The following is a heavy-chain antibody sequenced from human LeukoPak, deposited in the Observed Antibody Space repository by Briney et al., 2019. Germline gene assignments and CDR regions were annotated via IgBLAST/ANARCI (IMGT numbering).Heavy chain of an antibody. V-gene: IGHV1-2*02. CDR2: INPNSGGT. J-gene: IGHJ4*02. D-gene: IGHD6-6*01. CDR1: GHTFTDYY. CDR3: TRGLSIATRPAYYFDY. Sequence: ASVKVSCKASGHTFTDYYMHWVRQAPGQGFEWMGWINPNSGGTNYAQKFQGRVTMTRDTSISTAYVELTSLRSDDTAVYYCTRGLSIATRPAYYFDYWGQGTLVTVSS.